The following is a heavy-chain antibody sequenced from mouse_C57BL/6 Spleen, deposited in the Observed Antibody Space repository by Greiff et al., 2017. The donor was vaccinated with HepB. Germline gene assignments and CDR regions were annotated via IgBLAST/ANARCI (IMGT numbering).Heavy chain of an antibody. CDR2: IYPGDGDT. J-gene: IGHJ2*01. CDR1: GYAFSSSW. D-gene: IGHD2-4*01. Sequence: VQGVESGPELVKPGASVKISCKASGYAFSSSWMNWVKQRPGKGLEWIGRIYPGDGDTNYNGKFKGKATLTADKSSSTAYMQLSSLTSEDSAVYFCATYDYDEGAGYWGQGTTLTVSS. V-gene: IGHV1-82*01. CDR3: ATYDYDEGAGY.